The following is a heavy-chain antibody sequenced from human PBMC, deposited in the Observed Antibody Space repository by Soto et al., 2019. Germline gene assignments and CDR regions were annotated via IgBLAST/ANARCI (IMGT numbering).Heavy chain of an antibody. CDR3: TSKFGQLLADAFDI. CDR1: GGSISSGGYY. D-gene: IGHD3-10*01. V-gene: IGHV4-31*11. Sequence: ASETLSLTCAVSGGSISSGGYYLSWIRQHPGKGLEWIGYIYYSGSTYYNPSLKSRVTLSVDKSKNEFSLKMSSVTDADTAVYYCTSKFGQLLADAFDIWGQGTMVTVSS. CDR2: IYYSGST. J-gene: IGHJ3*02.